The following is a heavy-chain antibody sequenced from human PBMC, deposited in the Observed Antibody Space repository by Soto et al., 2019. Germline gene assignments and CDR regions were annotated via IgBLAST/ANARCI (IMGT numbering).Heavy chain of an antibody. D-gene: IGHD1-26*01. J-gene: IGHJ6*02. CDR2: ISNSGSA. V-gene: IGHV4-59*01. Sequence: SETLSLTCTVSGGSISSCYWNWIRQPPGKGLEWIGYISNSGSANYNPSLKSRVTISLDTSKNQFSLKLSSVTAADTAVYYCARVHSGSYYYGLGVWGQGTTVTVSS. CDR3: ARVHSGSYYYGLGV. CDR1: GGSISSCY.